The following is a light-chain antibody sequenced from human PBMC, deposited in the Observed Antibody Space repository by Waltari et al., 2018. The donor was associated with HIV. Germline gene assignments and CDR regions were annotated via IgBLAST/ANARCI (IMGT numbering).Light chain of an antibody. CDR3: MQSKQLPIT. Sequence: DIVITKTPLSLSVTPGQPASIPRKSGQSLLHSDGKTYLYWLLQKPGQPPQLLINEVSNRLSGVPERFSGSGSGTDFTLKISRVEAEDVGVYYCMQSKQLPITFVQGTRLEIK. V-gene: IGKV2D-29*01. J-gene: IGKJ5*01. CDR1: QSLLHSDGKTY. CDR2: EVS.